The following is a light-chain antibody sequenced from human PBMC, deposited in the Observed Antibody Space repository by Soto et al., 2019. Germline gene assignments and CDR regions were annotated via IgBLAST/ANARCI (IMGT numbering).Light chain of an antibody. V-gene: IGLV2-14*03. CDR2: DVV. CDR3: SSYTSTMTNV. CDR1: SRDVGGFNS. J-gene: IGLJ1*01. Sequence: QSVLTQPASVSGSPGQSITISRTGTSRDVGGFNSVSWYQLRPGTAPKLILYDVVDRPSGVSYRFSGSKSGNTASLTISGLQAADEADYFCSSYTSTMTNVFGSGTKVTVL.